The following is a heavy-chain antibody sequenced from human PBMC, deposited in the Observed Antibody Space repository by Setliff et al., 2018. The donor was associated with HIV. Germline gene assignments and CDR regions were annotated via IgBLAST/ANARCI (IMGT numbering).Heavy chain of an antibody. CDR2: VTPILHTT. J-gene: IGHJ4*02. CDR1: GDTFSTYV. D-gene: IGHD2-21*01. V-gene: IGHV1-69*10. Sequence: SVKVSCKSSGDTFSTYVLTWVRQAPGQGLEWMGGVTPILHTTNYAQKFQGRVTITSDISTRTLYMELSSLTSEDTAIYYCARDHQTMLWLDYWGQGTLVTVSS. CDR3: ARDHQTMLWLDY.